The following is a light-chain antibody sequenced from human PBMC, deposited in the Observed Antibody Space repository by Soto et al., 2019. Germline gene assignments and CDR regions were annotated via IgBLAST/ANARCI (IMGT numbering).Light chain of an antibody. Sequence: EFVLTQSPVTLSVSPGERATLSCRASQSVRSTYLAWYQQKPGQAPRLLIYDASNRATGIPARFSGSGSGTDFTLTISSLEPEDFAVYYCQQRSNWPPWTFGQGTKVDIK. CDR1: QSVRSTY. J-gene: IGKJ1*01. CDR2: DAS. CDR3: QQRSNWPPWT. V-gene: IGKV3-11*01.